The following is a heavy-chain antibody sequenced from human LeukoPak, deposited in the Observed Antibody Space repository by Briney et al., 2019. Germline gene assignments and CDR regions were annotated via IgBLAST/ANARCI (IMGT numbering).Heavy chain of an antibody. CDR3: ARQFQYSGYQAPDY. CDR1: GGSISNYN. J-gene: IGHJ4*02. V-gene: IGHV4-59*08. Sequence: PSETLSLTCTVSGGSISNYNWSWIRQPPRKGLEWIGYISYSGSTNNNPSLKSRATISVDTTKNQFSLKLSSVTAADTAVYYCARQFQYSGYQAPDYWGQGTLVTVSS. D-gene: IGHD5-12*01. CDR2: ISYSGST.